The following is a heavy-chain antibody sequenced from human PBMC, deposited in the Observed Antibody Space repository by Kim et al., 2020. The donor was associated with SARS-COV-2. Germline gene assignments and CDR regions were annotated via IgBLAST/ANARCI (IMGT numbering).Heavy chain of an antibody. Sequence: SETLSLTCAVYGGSFSGYYWSWIRQPPGKGLEWIGEINHSGSTNYNPSLKSRVTISVDTSKNQFSLKLSSVTAADTAVYYCARRLGYCSSTSCYAAGFDYWGQGTLVTVSS. J-gene: IGHJ4*02. CDR2: INHSGST. CDR3: ARRLGYCSSTSCYAAGFDY. D-gene: IGHD2-2*01. V-gene: IGHV4-34*01. CDR1: GGSFSGYY.